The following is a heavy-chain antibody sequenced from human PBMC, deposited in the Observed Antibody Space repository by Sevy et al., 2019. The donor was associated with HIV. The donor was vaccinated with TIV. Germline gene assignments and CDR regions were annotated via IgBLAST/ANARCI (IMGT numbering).Heavy chain of an antibody. Sequence: GGSLRLSCAASGFTFSKYSMSWVRQAPGKGLEWVSSISGSGGSTYYADSLKGQFTISRDNSKNTLYLQVNSLRVEDTAVYYCAKNPGVGSYYYMDVWGKGTTVTVS. CDR2: ISGSGGST. CDR1: GFTFSKYS. J-gene: IGHJ6*03. D-gene: IGHD1-26*01. CDR3: AKNPGVGSYYYMDV. V-gene: IGHV3-23*01.